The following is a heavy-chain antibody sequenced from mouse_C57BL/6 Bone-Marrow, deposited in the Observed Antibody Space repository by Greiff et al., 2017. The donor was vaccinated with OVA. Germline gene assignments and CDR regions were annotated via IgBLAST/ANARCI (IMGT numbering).Heavy chain of an antibody. Sequence: EVMLVESGEGLVKPGGSPKLSCAASGFTFSSYAMSWVRQTPEKRLEWVAYISSGGDYIYYADTVKGRFTISRDNARNTLYLQMSSLKSEDTAMYYCTRGYYDYPWYFDVWGTGTTVTVSS. V-gene: IGHV5-9-1*02. D-gene: IGHD2-4*01. J-gene: IGHJ1*03. CDR1: GFTFSSYA. CDR3: TRGYYDYPWYFDV. CDR2: ISSGGDYI.